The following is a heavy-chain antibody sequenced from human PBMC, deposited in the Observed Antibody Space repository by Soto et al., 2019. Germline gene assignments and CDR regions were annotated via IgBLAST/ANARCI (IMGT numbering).Heavy chain of an antibody. CDR2: ISLYSDGT. V-gene: IGHV1-18*01. CDR3: ARVVPGAEAWFGP. J-gene: IGHJ5*02. CDR1: GYTFSNYG. D-gene: IGHD2-2*01. Sequence: QVQLVQSGGEVKRPGASVKVSCKTSGYTFSNYGITWVRQAPGQPLEWLGWISLYSDGTNYAQKFQGRGSMTTDTSTTTSDMELGSLRSDDTAVYYCARVVPGAEAWFGPWGQGTLVTVSS.